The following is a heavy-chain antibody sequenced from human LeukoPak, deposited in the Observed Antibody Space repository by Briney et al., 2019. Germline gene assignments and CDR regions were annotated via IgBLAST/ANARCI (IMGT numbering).Heavy chain of an antibody. Sequence: SETLSLTCTVSGGSISSYYWSWIRQPPGKGLEWIGYIYYSGSTNYNPSLKSRVTISVDTSKNQFSLKLSSVTAADTAVYYCASDDDFWSGYTVYWGQGTLVTVSS. J-gene: IGHJ4*02. CDR3: ASDDDFWSGYTVY. CDR2: IYYSGST. V-gene: IGHV4-59*12. CDR1: GGSISSYY. D-gene: IGHD3-3*01.